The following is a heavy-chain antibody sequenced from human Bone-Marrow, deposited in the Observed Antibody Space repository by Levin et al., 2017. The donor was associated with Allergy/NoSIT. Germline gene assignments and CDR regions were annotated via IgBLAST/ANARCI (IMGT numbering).Heavy chain of an antibody. J-gene: IGHJ4*02. CDR2: IAHDGSEK. Sequence: GRSLRLSCAASGFTFSNYWMSWVRQAPGKGLQWVANIAHDGSEKYYVDSVKGRFTISRDNTKNSLYLQMDSLRVEDTAVFYCASLMRGSSWDYWGQGTLVTVSS. CDR3: ASLMRGSSWDY. D-gene: IGHD6-13*01. V-gene: IGHV3-7*01. CDR1: GFTFSNYW.